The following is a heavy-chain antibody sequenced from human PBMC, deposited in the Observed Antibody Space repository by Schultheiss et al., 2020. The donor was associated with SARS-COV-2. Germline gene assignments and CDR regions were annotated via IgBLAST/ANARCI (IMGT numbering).Heavy chain of an antibody. Sequence: SVKVSCKASGGTFSSYAISWVRQAPGQGLEWMGGIISIFGTANYAQKFQGRVTITADESTSTAYMELSSLKASDTAMYYCARHKGSSAGMDVWGQGTTVTVSS. D-gene: IGHD3-10*01. CDR2: IISIFGTA. CDR3: ARHKGSSAGMDV. J-gene: IGHJ6*02. V-gene: IGHV1-69*13. CDR1: GGTFSSYA.